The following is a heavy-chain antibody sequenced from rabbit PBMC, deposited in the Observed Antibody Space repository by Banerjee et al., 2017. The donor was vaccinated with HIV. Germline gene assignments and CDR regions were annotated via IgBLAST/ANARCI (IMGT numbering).Heavy chain of an antibody. CDR1: GFSFSSSYY. J-gene: IGHJ4*01. CDR2: IGVGSSGST. D-gene: IGHD4-1*01. CDR3: ARDLAGVVGWNLNL. V-gene: IGHV1S45*01. Sequence: QEQLEESGGDLVKPEGSLTLTCTASGFSFSSSYYMCWVRQAPGKGLEWIACIGVGSSGSTYYASWAKGRFTISKASWTTVTLQMTSLTAADTASYFCARDLAGVVGWNLNLWGPGTLVTVS.